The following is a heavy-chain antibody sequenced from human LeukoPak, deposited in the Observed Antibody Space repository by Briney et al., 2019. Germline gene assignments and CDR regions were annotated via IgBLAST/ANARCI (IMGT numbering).Heavy chain of an antibody. V-gene: IGHV3-48*01. CDR3: ARDGGGDY. CDR2: ITSGSSTI. Sequence: QSGGSLRLSCAASGFTFSLYSMNWVRQAPGKGLEWVSYITSGSSTIYYAESVRGRFTISRDNAKNSLFMQMNSLRAEDRAVYYCARDGGGDYWGQGTLVTVSS. J-gene: IGHJ4*02. CDR1: GFTFSLYS. D-gene: IGHD3-16*01.